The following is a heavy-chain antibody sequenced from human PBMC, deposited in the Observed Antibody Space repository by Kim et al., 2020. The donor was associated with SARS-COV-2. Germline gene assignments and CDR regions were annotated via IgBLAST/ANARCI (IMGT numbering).Heavy chain of an antibody. CDR3: ARSSSSWSYFDH. D-gene: IGHD2-2*01. V-gene: IGHV1-3*01. J-gene: IGHJ4*02. Sequence: CSQKFHDRVTTTRETSASTAYMDLSSLRSEDTAVYYCARSSSSWSYFDHWGQGTLVTVSS.